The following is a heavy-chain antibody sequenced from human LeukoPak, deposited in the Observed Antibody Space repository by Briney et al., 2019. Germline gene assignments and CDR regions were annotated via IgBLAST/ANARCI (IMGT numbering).Heavy chain of an antibody. CDR2: ISGTSTYI. V-gene: IGHV3-21*01. CDR1: GFTFSSST. J-gene: IGHJ5*02. Sequence: PGGSLRLSCVTSGFTFSSSTMNWVRQAPGKGLEWVSSISGTSTYIYYADSLKGRSTISRDNAKNSLYLQMSSLRAEDTALYYCARGENWFDPWGQGTLATVSS. CDR3: ARGENWFDP.